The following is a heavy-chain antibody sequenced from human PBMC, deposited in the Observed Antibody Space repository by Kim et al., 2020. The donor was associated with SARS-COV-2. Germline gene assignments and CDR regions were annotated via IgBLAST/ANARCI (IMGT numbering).Heavy chain of an antibody. J-gene: IGHJ6*02. CDR3: AKETLRYFDWVRTYYYYGMDV. CDR2: ISWNSGSI. V-gene: IGHV3-9*01. Sequence: GGSLRLSCAASGFTFDDYAMHWVRQAPGKGLEWVSGISWNSGSIGYADSVKGRFTISRDNAKNSLYLQMNSLRAEDTALYYCAKETLRYFDWVRTYYYYGMDVWGQGTTVTVSS. CDR1: GFTFDDYA. D-gene: IGHD3-9*01.